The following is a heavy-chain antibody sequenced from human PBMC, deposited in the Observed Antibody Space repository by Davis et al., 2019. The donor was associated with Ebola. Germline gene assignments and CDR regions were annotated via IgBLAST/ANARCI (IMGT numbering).Heavy chain of an antibody. CDR2: IYHSGST. D-gene: IGHD2-2*01. V-gene: IGHV4-4*02. Sequence: PSETLSLTCAVSGGSISSSNWWSWVRQPPGKGLEWIGEIYHSGSTNYNPSLKSRVTISVDKSKNQFSLKLSSVTAADTAVYYCARDRTVDIVVVGGTHDAFDIWGQGTMVTVSS. J-gene: IGHJ3*02. CDR3: ARDRTVDIVVVGGTHDAFDI. CDR1: GGSISSSNW.